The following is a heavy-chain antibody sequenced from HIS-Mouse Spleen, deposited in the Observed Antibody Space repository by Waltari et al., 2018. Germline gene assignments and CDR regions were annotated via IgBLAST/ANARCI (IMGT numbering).Heavy chain of an antibody. CDR1: GGSISSSSYY. CDR3: ARQRVYCSGGSCFLSWFDP. V-gene: IGHV4-39*01. Sequence: QLQLQESGPGLVKPSATLSLTCTVPGGSISSSSYYWGWIRQPPGKGLEWIGSIYYSGSTYYNPSLKSRVTISVDTSKNQFSLKLSSVTAADTAVYYCARQRVYCSGGSCFLSWFDPWGQGTLVTVSS. J-gene: IGHJ5*02. D-gene: IGHD2-15*01. CDR2: IYYSGST.